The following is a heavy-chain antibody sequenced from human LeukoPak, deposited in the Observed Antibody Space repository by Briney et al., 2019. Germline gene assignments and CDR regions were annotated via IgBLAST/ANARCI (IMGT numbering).Heavy chain of an antibody. CDR2: INHSGST. Sequence: SETLSLTCAVYGGSFSGYYWSWIRQPPGKGLEWIGEINHSGSTNYNPSLKSRVTISVDTSKNQFSLKLSSVTAADTAVYYCARASGSYYGVWYYWGQGTLVTVFS. D-gene: IGHD1-26*01. CDR3: ARASGSYYGVWYY. J-gene: IGHJ4*02. V-gene: IGHV4-34*01. CDR1: GGSFSGYY.